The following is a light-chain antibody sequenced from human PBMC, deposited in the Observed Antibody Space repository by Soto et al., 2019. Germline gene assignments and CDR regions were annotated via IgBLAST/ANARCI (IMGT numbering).Light chain of an antibody. CDR3: QSYYRSLSNWV. J-gene: IGLJ3*02. CDR2: GNS. Sequence: QSVLTQPPSVSGAPGQRVTISCTGTSAHIGAGYDVHWYQQHPGTAPKLLIYGNSNRPSGVSDRVSGSKSGASAALAITGLQAEDEADYYCQSYYRSLSNWVFGAGTKVTVL. V-gene: IGLV1-40*01. CDR1: SAHIGAGYD.